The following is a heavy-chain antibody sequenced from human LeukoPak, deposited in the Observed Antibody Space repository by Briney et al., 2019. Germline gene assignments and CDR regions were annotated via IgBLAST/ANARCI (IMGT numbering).Heavy chain of an antibody. CDR1: NGSISSYY. Sequence: SETLSLTCSVSNGSISSYYWGWIRQPPGKGLEWIGSIYYSGSTYYNPSLKSRVTISVDTSKNQFSLKLSSVTAADTAVYYCAREGRYGVKPFDYWGQGTLVTVSS. CDR3: AREGRYGVKPFDY. V-gene: IGHV4-39*07. D-gene: IGHD4-17*01. CDR2: IYYSGST. J-gene: IGHJ4*02.